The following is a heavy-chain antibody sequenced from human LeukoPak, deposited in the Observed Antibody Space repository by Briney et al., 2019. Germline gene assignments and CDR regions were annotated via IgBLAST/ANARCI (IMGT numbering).Heavy chain of an antibody. Sequence: SGGSLRLSCAASGSTVSSNYMSWVRQAPGKGLEWVSVIYSGGSTYYADSVKGRFTISRDNSKNTLYLQMNSLRAEDTAVYYCARDFNYGSGSNYYYYMDVWGKGTTVTVSS. D-gene: IGHD3-10*01. CDR1: GSTVSSNY. J-gene: IGHJ6*03. V-gene: IGHV3-53*01. CDR3: ARDFNYGSGSNYYYYMDV. CDR2: IYSGGST.